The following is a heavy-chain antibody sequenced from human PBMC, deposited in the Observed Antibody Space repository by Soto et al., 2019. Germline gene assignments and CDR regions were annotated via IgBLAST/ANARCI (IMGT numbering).Heavy chain of an antibody. V-gene: IGHV4-30-4*08. CDR1: GDSISRGYH. CDR2: IYWTGST. J-gene: IGHJ4*02. CDR3: ARASGDSLYFFDY. Sequence: SETLSLTCAVSGDSISRGYHWAWIRQPPGKGLEWVGYIYWTGSTYYNPSLKGRVTISLDTSNNQFSLNLSSVTAADTAVFYCARASGDSLYFFDYWGQGALVTVSS. D-gene: IGHD4-17*01.